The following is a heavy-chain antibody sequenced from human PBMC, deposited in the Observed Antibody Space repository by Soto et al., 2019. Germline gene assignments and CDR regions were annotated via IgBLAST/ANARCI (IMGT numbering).Heavy chain of an antibody. Sequence: ASVKVSCKATGYTFTSYGISWVRQAPGQGLEWMGWFSAYNGNTNYAQKLQGRVTVTTDTSTSTAYMELRSLRSDDTAVYYCARVATYYDSSGYYYGPFDYWGQGTLVTVSS. J-gene: IGHJ4*02. CDR3: ARVATYYDSSGYYYGPFDY. CDR1: GYTFTSYG. V-gene: IGHV1-18*01. D-gene: IGHD3-22*01. CDR2: FSAYNGNT.